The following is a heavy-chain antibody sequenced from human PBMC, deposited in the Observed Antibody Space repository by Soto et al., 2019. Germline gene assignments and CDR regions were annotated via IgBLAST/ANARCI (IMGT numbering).Heavy chain of an antibody. CDR1: GFTFTNYW. V-gene: IGHV3-74*01. CDR3: TTVFEY. J-gene: IGHJ4*01. Sequence: EVQLVQSGGGSVQPGGSLRLSCAASGFTFTNYWMHWVRQVPGKGLVWVSRIDGVGTATSYSDSVRGRFTISRDNAENTLYLQMNSLRAEDTAVYYCTTVFEYCGHGTPVTVSS. CDR2: IDGVGTAT.